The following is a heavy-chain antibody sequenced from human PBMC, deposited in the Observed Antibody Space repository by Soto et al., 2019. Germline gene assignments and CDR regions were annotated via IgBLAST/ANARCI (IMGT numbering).Heavy chain of an antibody. CDR3: ARQTMVRGAEVGDY. J-gene: IGHJ4*02. Sequence: QVQLVESGGGVVQPGRSLRLFCAASGFTFSSYAMHWVRQAPGKGLEWVAVISYDGSNKYYADSVKGRFTISRDNSKNTLYLQMNSLRAEDTAVYYCARQTMVRGAEVGDYWGQGTLVTVSS. D-gene: IGHD3-10*01. V-gene: IGHV3-30-3*01. CDR1: GFTFSSYA. CDR2: ISYDGSNK.